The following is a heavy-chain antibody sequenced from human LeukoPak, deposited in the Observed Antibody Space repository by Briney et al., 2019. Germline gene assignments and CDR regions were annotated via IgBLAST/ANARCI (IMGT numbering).Heavy chain of an antibody. CDR2: IKPDGSVK. V-gene: IGHV3-7*04. D-gene: IGHD3-10*01. Sequence: PGGSLRLSCAASGFTFSANWMTWVRQAPGRGLEWVANIKPDGSVKYYLDSVKGRFTISRDNAKNSLYLQMSSLRVEDTAVYYCARDTGPLSFGDQGGQGTLVTVSS. J-gene: IGHJ4*02. CDR3: ARDTGPLSFGDQ. CDR1: GFTFSANW.